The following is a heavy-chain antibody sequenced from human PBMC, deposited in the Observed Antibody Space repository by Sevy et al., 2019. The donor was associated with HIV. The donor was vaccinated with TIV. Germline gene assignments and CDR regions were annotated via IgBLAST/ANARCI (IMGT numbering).Heavy chain of an antibody. J-gene: IGHJ4*02. Sequence: SETLSLTCTVSGGSINNYFWSWIRQPPGKGLEWIGYIYCSGSTNYNPSLKSRVTISVDTSKTQFSLKLTSVTAADTAVYYCARESIAAIGDFDYWGQGTLVTVSS. CDR2: IYCSGST. CDR1: GGSINNYF. CDR3: ARESIAAIGDFDY. V-gene: IGHV4-59*01. D-gene: IGHD6-13*01.